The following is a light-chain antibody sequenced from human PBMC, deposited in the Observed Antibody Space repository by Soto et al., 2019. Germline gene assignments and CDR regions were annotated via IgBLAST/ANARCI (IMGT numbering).Light chain of an antibody. J-gene: IGLJ2*01. CDR2: EVS. V-gene: IGLV2-14*01. CDR3: SSYTSGSTVV. CDR1: SSDVGGYNY. Sequence: QSALTQPPSASGSPGQSVTISCTGTSSDVGGYNYVSWYQQHPGKAPKLMIYEVSNRPSGVSNRFSGSKSGNTASLTISGLQGEDEADYYCSSYTSGSTVVFGGGTKVTFL.